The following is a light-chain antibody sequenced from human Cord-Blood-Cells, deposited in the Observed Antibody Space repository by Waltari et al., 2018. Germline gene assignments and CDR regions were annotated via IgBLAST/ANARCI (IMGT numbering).Light chain of an antibody. V-gene: IGLV1-40*01. CDR3: QSYDSSLSGWV. CDR1: SSNNGAGYD. J-gene: IGLJ3*02. Sequence: QSVLTQPPSVSGAPWPRVTISCTGSSSNNGAGYDVHWYQQLPGTAPKLLIYGNSNRPSGVPDRFSGSKSGTSASLAITGLQAEDEADYYCQSYDSSLSGWVFGGGTKLTVL. CDR2: GNS.